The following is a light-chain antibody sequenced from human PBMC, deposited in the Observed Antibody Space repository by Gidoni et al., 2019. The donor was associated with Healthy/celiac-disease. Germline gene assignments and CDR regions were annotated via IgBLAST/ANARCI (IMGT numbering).Light chain of an antibody. J-gene: IGLJ3*02. V-gene: IGLV2-11*01. CDR2: DVS. Sequence: QSALTQPRPVSGSPGQSVTISCTGTSSDVGGYNYVSWYQQHPGKAPKLMIYDVSKRPPGVPDRFSGSKSGNTASLTISGLQAEDEADYYCCSYAGSYTLVFGGGTKLTVL. CDR1: SSDVGGYNY. CDR3: CSYAGSYTLV.